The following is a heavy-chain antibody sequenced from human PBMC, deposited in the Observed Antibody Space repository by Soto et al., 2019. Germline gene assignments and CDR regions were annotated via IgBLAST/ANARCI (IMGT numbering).Heavy chain of an antibody. D-gene: IGHD5-18*01. V-gene: IGHV4-39*01. J-gene: IGHJ4*02. CDR2: IYYSGST. CDR3: ARWSAAQVTGGRSRGFDY. Sequence: QLQLQESGPGLVKPSETLSLTCTVSGGSISSSSYYWGWIRQPPGKGLEWIGSIYYSGSTYYNPSLKSRVTISVDTSKNQFSPKLSSVTAADTAVYYCARWSAAQVTGGRSRGFDYWAREPWSPSPQ. CDR1: GGSISSSSYY.